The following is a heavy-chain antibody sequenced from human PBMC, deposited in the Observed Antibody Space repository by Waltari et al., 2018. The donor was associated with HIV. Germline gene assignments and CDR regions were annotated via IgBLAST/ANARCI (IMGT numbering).Heavy chain of an antibody. Sequence: QVQLVQSGAEVKKPRASLKVSCEASGYPFTIYYMHWVRHAPAQGLEWMGIINPSGGSTSYAQKFQGRVTMTRDTSTSTVYMELSSLRSEDTAVYYCARDKGPIQLSQKDAFDIWGQGTMVTVSS. CDR3: ARDKGPIQLSQKDAFDI. D-gene: IGHD5-18*01. V-gene: IGHV1-46*01. J-gene: IGHJ3*02. CDR2: INPSGGST. CDR1: GYPFTIYY.